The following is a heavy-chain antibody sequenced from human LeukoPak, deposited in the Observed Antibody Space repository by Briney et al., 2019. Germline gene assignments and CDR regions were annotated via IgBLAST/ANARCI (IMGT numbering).Heavy chain of an antibody. CDR1: GGSISSYY. CDR2: IYTSGST. J-gene: IGHJ3*02. Sequence: PSETLSLTCTVSGGSISSYYWSWIRQPAGKGLEWIGRIYTSGSTNYNPSLKSRVTMSVDTSKNQFSLKLSSVTAADTAVYYCARGGGVVTAISSHQDAFDIWGQGTMVTVSS. D-gene: IGHD2-21*02. V-gene: IGHV4-4*07. CDR3: ARGGGVVTAISSHQDAFDI.